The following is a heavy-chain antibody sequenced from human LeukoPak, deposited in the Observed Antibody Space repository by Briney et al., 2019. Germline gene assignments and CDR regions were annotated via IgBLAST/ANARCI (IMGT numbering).Heavy chain of an antibody. CDR1: GGSVSSGSYY. Sequence: KPSVTLSLTCTVSGGSVSSGSYYWSWIRQPPGKGLEWIGYIYYSGSTNYNPSLKSRVTISVDTSKNQFSLKLSSVTAADTAVYYCARSPFLSGVDYWGQGTLVTVSS. CDR3: ARSPFLSGVDY. V-gene: IGHV4-61*01. D-gene: IGHD3-10*01. CDR2: IYYSGST. J-gene: IGHJ4*02.